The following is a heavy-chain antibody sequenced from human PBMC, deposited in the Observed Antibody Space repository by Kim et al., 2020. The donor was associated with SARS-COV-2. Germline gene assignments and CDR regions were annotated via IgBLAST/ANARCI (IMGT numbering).Heavy chain of an antibody. CDR2: IWSDGTST. V-gene: IGHV3-33*06. J-gene: IGHJ4*02. CDR1: GFSVSGYG. CDR3: VKNKPGAGFDY. Sequence: AASGFSVSGYGIHWVRQAPGKGLEWVAVIWSDGTSTDYADSVKGRFTISRDNSKNTLSLQMNSLRAEDTAFYYCVKNKPGAGFDYWGQGTLAT.